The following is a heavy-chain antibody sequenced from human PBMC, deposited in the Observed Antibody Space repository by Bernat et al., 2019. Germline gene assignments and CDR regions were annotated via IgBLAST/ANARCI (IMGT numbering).Heavy chain of an antibody. Sequence: QVQLVESGGGVVQPGTSLRLSCAASGFTFSTYAMHWVRQAPGKGLEWVAVISYDGNNKYYADSVKGRFTISRDNSKNTLYLQVNSLRAEDTAVYFCCGGGTFAPMNWFDPWGQGTLVTVSS. CDR2: ISYDGNNK. D-gene: IGHD2-15*01. J-gene: IGHJ5*02. CDR3: CGGGTFAPMNWFDP. CDR1: GFTFSTYA. V-gene: IGHV3-30-3*01.